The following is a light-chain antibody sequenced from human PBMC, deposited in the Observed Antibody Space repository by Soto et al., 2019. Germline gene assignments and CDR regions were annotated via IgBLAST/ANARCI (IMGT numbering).Light chain of an antibody. V-gene: IGKV3-20*01. CDR2: GAS. CDR1: QSVSSSY. J-gene: IGKJ1*01. Sequence: EIVLTQSPGTLSLSPGERATLSCRASQSVSSSYLAWYQQKPGQAPRLLIYGASSRATGIPDRFSGSGSGTDFTLTISRLEPEDFAVYYCQQYGSSRPWTCGQGTKVDI. CDR3: QQYGSSRPWT.